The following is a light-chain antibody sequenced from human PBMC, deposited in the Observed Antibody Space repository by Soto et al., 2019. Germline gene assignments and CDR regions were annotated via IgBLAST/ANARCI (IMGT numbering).Light chain of an antibody. CDR3: QSYDSSLSGVV. V-gene: IGLV1-40*01. CDR1: SSNIGAGYD. J-gene: IGLJ2*01. CDR2: GNF. Sequence: QPVLTQPPSVSGAPGQRVTISCSGSSSNIGAGYDVHWYQQLPGAAPKLLIYGNFNRPSGVPDRFSGSKSGTSASLAIIGLQAEDEAVYYCQSYDSSLSGVVFGGGTKVTVL.